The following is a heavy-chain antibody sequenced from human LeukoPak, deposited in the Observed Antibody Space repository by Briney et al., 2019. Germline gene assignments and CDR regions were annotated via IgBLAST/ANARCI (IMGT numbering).Heavy chain of an antibody. V-gene: IGHV3-21*01. J-gene: IGHJ1*01. Sequence: GGSLRLSCAASGFTFSSYSMNWVRQAQGKGLEWVSSIDFSSNYIYYADSVKGRFTVSRDNAKNSLYVQMNSLRVEDTAVYYCATPAAGPRAEYSHYWGQGTLVTVSS. D-gene: IGHD6-13*01. CDR3: ATPAAGPRAEYSHY. CDR2: IDFSSNYI. CDR1: GFTFSSYS.